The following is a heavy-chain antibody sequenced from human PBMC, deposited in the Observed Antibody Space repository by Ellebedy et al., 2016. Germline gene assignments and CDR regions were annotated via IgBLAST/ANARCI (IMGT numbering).Heavy chain of an antibody. J-gene: IGHJ6*02. CDR2: IGTAGDT. D-gene: IGHD1-1*01. CDR3: ARGGTTGTTNYYYGMDV. CDR1: GFTFSSYD. V-gene: IGHV3-13*01. Sequence: GGSLRLSXAASGFTFSSYDMHWVRQATGKGLEWVSAIGTAGDTYYPGSVKGRFTISRENAKNSLYLQMNSLRAGDTAVYYCARGGTTGTTNYYYGMDVWGQGTTVTVSS.